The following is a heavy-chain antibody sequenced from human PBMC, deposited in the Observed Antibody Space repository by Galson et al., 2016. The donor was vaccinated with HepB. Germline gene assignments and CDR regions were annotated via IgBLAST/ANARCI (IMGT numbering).Heavy chain of an antibody. CDR1: GFTFDKYG. V-gene: IGHV3-23*01. D-gene: IGHD6-19*01. CDR2: ICGRCGDM. J-gene: IGHJ4*02. CDR3: AIDPSQWHDLLFGN. Sequence: LRLSCAASGFTFDKYGMTWFRQAPGQGLEWVSTICGRCGDMDYADSVKGRFTISRDDSKNTLYLHMNSLRVEDTAIYYCAIDPSQWHDLLFGNWAQGTLVTVSA.